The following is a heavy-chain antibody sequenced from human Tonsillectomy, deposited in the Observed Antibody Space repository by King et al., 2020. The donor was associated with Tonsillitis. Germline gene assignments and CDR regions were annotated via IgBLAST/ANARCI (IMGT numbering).Heavy chain of an antibody. CDR3: ASRLAQQWVFDY. J-gene: IGHJ4*02. CDR2: IKEDGSEK. V-gene: IGHV3-7*03. D-gene: IGHD1-26*01. CDR1: GFTFSSQW. Sequence: VQLVESGGGLVQPGGSLRLSCAASGFTFSSQWMSWVRQAPGKGREWVASIKEDGSEKYYVDSVKGRSTISRNNAKNSLYLQMNNLSAEETAVYYCASRLAQQWVFDYWGQGTLVTVSS.